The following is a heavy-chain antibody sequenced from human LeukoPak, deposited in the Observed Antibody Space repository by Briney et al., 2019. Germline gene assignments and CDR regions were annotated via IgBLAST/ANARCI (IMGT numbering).Heavy chain of an antibody. D-gene: IGHD3-16*01. CDR2: IIPSFGST. CDR3: AREEQSLGGRPFDY. V-gene: IGHV1-69*13. J-gene: IGHJ4*02. CDR1: GGTFSSYA. Sequence: GASVKVSCKASGGTFSSYAISWVRQAPGQGLEWMGGIIPSFGSTNYDQKFQGRVTITADESTFTTYMELHSLKYEDTAIYYCAREEQSLGGRPFDYWGQGTLVTVSS.